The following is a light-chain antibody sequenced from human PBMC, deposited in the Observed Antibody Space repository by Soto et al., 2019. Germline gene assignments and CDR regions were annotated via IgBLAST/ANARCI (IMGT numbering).Light chain of an antibody. CDR2: KAS. Sequence: DIQMTQSPSTLSGSVGDRVTITCRASQTISSWLAWYQQKPGKAPKLLIYKASTLKSGVPSRFSGSGSGTEFTLTISSLQPDDFETYYCQHYNSYSEAFGKRTKVNI. J-gene: IGKJ1*01. CDR1: QTISSW. CDR3: QHYNSYSEA. V-gene: IGKV1-5*03.